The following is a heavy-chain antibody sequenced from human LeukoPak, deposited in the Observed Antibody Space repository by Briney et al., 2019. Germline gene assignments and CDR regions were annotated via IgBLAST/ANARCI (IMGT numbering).Heavy chain of an antibody. CDR3: AREDYYDSSASHY. J-gene: IGHJ4*02. CDR2: MNWNGGSI. CDR1: GFSFGDYG. V-gene: IGHV3-20*04. Sequence: GGSLRLTCAGSGFSFGDYGMSWVRQAPGKGLEWVAGMNWNGGSIGYVDSVKGRFSISRDNAKNSLYLQMNSLRAEDTALYYCAREDYYDSSASHYWGQGTLVTVSS. D-gene: IGHD3-22*01.